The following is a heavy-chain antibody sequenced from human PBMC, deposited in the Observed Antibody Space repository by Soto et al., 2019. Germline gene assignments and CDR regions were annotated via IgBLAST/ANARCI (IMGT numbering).Heavy chain of an antibody. V-gene: IGHV6-1*01. J-gene: IGHJ4*02. CDR3: ASEKRVMPGTRGYFDY. D-gene: IGHD6-13*01. CDR1: GDSVSRNITA. Sequence: SQTLSVTCDISGDSVSRNITAWSWIRQSPSRDLEWLGRTFYRSTWNYDNAISVKSRITITPDISKNQFSLHLNSVTTEDTAVYSCASEKRVMPGTRGYFDYWGQGALVTVSS. CDR2: TFYRSTWNY.